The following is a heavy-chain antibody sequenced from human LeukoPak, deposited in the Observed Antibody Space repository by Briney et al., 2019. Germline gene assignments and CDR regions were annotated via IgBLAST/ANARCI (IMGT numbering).Heavy chain of an antibody. D-gene: IGHD2-2*01. Sequence: SVKVSCKASGRTFSSYTISWVRQAPGQGLEWMGRIIPILGIANYAQKFQGRVTITADKSTSTAYMELSSLRSEDTAVYYCASSVPAATGEGDAFDIWGQGTMVTVSS. V-gene: IGHV1-69*02. CDR1: GRTFSSYT. CDR3: ASSVPAATGEGDAFDI. CDR2: IIPILGIA. J-gene: IGHJ3*02.